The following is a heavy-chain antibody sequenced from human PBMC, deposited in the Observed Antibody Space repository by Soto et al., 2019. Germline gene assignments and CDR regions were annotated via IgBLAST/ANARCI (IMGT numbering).Heavy chain of an antibody. CDR1: GFTFSSYA. J-gene: IGHJ6*02. CDR3: AKDRAAAGSGYVYYYGMDI. D-gene: IGHD6-13*01. CDR2: ISGSGGST. Sequence: EVQLLESGGGLVQPGGSLRLSCAASGFTFSSYAMSWVRQAPGKGLEWVSAISGSGGSTYYADSVKGRFTISRDNSKNTLYLQMNSLRAEDTAVYYCAKDRAAAGSGYVYYYGMDIWGQGTTVTVSS. V-gene: IGHV3-23*01.